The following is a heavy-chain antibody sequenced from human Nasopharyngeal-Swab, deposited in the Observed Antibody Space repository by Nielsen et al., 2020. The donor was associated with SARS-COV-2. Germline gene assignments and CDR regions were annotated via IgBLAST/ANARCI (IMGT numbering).Heavy chain of an antibody. CDR2: ISSSSSYI. CDR1: GFTFSSYS. D-gene: IGHD3-22*01. Sequence: GESLKISCAASGFTFSSYSMNWARQAPGKGLEWVSSISSSSSYIYYADSVKGRFTISRDNAKNSLYLQMNSLRAEDTAVYYCARDDYYDSSGYYRYYYYGMDVWGQGTTVTVSS. CDR3: ARDDYYDSSGYYRYYYYGMDV. J-gene: IGHJ6*02. V-gene: IGHV3-21*01.